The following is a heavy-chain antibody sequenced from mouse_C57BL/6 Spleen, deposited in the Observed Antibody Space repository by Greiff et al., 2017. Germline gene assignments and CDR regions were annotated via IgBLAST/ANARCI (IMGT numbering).Heavy chain of an antibody. CDR3: ASDAPTGYWYFDV. CDR2: SRNKANDYTT. Sequence: EVNVVESGGGLVQSGRSLRLSCATSGFTFSDFYMEWVRQAPGKGLEWIAASRNKANDYTTEYSASVKGRFIVYRNTSQSILYLQMNALRAEDTASYYCASDAPTGYWYFDVWGTGTTVTVSS. J-gene: IGHJ1*03. D-gene: IGHD4-1*02. V-gene: IGHV7-1*01. CDR1: GFTFSDFY.